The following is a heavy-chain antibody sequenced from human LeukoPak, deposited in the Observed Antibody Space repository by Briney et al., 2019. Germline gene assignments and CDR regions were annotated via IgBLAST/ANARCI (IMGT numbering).Heavy chain of an antibody. Sequence: SETLSLTCTVSGPFITIHYWSCIRQPPGKGLEWIGYIYYSGSTNYNPSLRSRVTISVDTSKNQSSLKLRSVTAADTAVYYCARDGGGTAQFDPWGQGTLVTVSS. CDR2: IYYSGST. J-gene: IGHJ5*02. D-gene: IGHD3-16*01. CDR1: GPFITIHY. CDR3: ARDGGGTAQFDP. V-gene: IGHV4-59*11.